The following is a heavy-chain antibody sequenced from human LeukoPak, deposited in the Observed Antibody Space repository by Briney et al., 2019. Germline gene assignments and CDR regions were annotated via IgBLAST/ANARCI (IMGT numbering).Heavy chain of an antibody. CDR3: ARDHHKLTYYYDSSGYYFDY. CDR2: IWYDGSNK. D-gene: IGHD3-22*01. V-gene: IGHV3-33*01. Sequence: GRSLRLSCAASGFTFSSYGMHWVRQAPGKGLEWAAVIWYDGSNKYYADSVKGRFTISRDNSKNTLYLQKNSLRAEDTAVYYCARDHHKLTYYYDSSGYYFDYWGQGTLVTVSS. J-gene: IGHJ4*02. CDR1: GFTFSSYG.